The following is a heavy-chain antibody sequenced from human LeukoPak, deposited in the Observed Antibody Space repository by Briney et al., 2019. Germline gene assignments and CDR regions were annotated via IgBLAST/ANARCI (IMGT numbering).Heavy chain of an antibody. Sequence: SETLSLTCTVSGDSIDSYYWSWIRQPPGEGLQWIGYVFYSGPTNYDASLKSRVAISVDRSKNQFPLKLTSVSAADTAVYYCAGRSARYFDSWGQGTPVTASS. CDR1: GDSIDSYY. CDR2: VFYSGPT. J-gene: IGHJ4*02. D-gene: IGHD1-26*01. CDR3: AGRSARYFDS. V-gene: IGHV4-59*01.